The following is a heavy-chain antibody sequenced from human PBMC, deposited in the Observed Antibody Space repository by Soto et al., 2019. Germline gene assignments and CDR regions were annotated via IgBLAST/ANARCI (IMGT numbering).Heavy chain of an antibody. CDR1: GFTFSDYY. D-gene: IGHD3-16*01. CDR3: ARHRYYEGSVPGYGMDV. V-gene: IGHV3-11*01. CDR2: ISSGGSFI. J-gene: IGHJ6*02. Sequence: QVQLVESGGGLVKPGGSLRLSCAASGFTFSDYYMSWIRQAPGKGLEYISYISSGGSFIYYADSVKGRFTTSRDTAKTSLYLQMNSLRAEDTALYYCARHRYYEGSVPGYGMDVWRQGTTVTVSS.